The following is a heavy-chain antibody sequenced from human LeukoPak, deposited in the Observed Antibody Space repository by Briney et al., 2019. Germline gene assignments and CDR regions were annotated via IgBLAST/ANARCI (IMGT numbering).Heavy chain of an antibody. CDR1: GFTFSNYG. Sequence: PGGSLRLSCAVSGFTFSNYGMLWVRQAPGKGLEGLALIRYDGSNKYYADSVKGRFNISRDISKNTLYLQMNSLRAEDTALYYCAKDKGGARIYFDYWGQGTLVTVSS. D-gene: IGHD1-26*01. J-gene: IGHJ4*02. CDR2: IRYDGSNK. V-gene: IGHV3-30*02. CDR3: AKDKGGARIYFDY.